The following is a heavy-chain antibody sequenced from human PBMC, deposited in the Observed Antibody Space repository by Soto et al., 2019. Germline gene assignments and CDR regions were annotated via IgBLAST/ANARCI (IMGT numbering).Heavy chain of an antibody. CDR3: ARLTVTTPAPLYYYYYMDV. Sequence: QLQLQESGPGLVKPSETLSLTCTVSGGSISSSSYYWGWIRQPPGKGLEWIGSIYYSGSTYYNPSLKSRVTISVDTSKNQFSLKLSSVTAADTAVYYCARLTVTTPAPLYYYYYMDVWGKGTTVTVSS. J-gene: IGHJ6*03. CDR1: GGSISSSSYY. V-gene: IGHV4-39*01. D-gene: IGHD4-17*01. CDR2: IYYSGST.